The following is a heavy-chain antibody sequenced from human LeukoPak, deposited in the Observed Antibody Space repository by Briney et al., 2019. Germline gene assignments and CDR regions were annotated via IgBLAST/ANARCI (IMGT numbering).Heavy chain of an antibody. D-gene: IGHD3-3*01. CDR2: INHSGST. CDR1: GGSFSGYY. CDR3: ARGAGSDFWSGYYRDYFDY. Sequence: PSETLSLTCAVCGGSFSGYYWSWIRQPPGKGLEWIGEINHSGSTNYNPSLKSRVTISVDTSKNQFSLKLSSVTAADTAVYYCARGAGSDFWSGYYRDYFDYWGQGTLVTVSS. V-gene: IGHV4-34*01. J-gene: IGHJ4*02.